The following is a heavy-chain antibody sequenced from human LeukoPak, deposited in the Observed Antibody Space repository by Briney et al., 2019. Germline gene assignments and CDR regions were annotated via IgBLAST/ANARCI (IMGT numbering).Heavy chain of an antibody. J-gene: IGHJ6*02. CDR2: VYYSGST. V-gene: IGHV4-59*01. CDR1: GGSINNYY. CDR3: ASGPYYYYGMDV. Sequence: SETLSLTCTVSGGSINNYYWSWIRQPPGKGLEWIGYVYYSGSTDYNPSLKGRVTISVDTSRNQVSLKLSSVAAADTAVYYCASGPYYYYGMDVWGQGTTVTVSS.